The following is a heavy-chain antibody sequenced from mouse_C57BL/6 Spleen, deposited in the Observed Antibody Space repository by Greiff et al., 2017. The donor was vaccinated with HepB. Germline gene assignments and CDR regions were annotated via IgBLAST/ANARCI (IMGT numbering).Heavy chain of an antibody. J-gene: IGHJ2*01. D-gene: IGHD1-1*01. V-gene: IGHV1-80*01. CDR2: IYPGDGDT. CDR1: GYAFSSYW. CDR3: ARWDYYGSSYVDY. Sequence: VQRVESGAELVKPGASVKISCKASGYAFSSYWMNWVKQRPGKGLEWIGQIYPGDGDTNYNGKFKGKATLTADKSSSTAYMQLSSLTSEDSAVYFCARWDYYGSSYVDYWGQGTTLTVSS.